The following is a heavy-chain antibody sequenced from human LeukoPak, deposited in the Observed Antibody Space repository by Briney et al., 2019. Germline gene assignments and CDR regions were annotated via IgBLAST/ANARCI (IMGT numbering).Heavy chain of an antibody. CDR3: ATVFAACSGGTCYSMGDGFDI. D-gene: IGHD2-15*01. J-gene: IGHJ3*02. CDR1: GFTFSSYG. V-gene: IGHV3-30*03. Sequence: GGSLRLSCAASGFTFSSYGMHWVRQAPDKGLEWVAVISYDGSKKDYADFAKGRFTISRDNSKNTLYLQMNSLRAEDTAMYYCATVFAACSGGTCYSMGDGFDIWGQGTMVTVSS. CDR2: ISYDGSKK.